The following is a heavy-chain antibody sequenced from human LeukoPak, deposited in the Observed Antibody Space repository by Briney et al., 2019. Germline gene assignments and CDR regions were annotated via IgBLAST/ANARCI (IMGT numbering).Heavy chain of an antibody. V-gene: IGHV3-53*05. Sequence: PGGSLRLSCAASGFTVSSNYMSWVRQAPGKGLEWVSVIYSGGSTYYADSVKGRFTISRDNSKNTLYLQMNSLRAEDTAVYYCAKDSVGATPSFNYFDYWGQGPLATVSS. CDR1: GFTVSSNY. J-gene: IGHJ4*02. D-gene: IGHD1-26*01. CDR3: AKDSVGATPSFNYFDY. CDR2: IYSGGST.